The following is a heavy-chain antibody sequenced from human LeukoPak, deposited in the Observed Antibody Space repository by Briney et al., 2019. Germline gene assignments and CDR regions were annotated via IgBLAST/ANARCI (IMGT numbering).Heavy chain of an antibody. CDR3: ARRRSYFDY. J-gene: IGHJ4*02. CDR1: GGSISSSSYY. Sequence: SETLSPTCTVSGGSISSSSYYWGWIRQPPGKGLEWIGSIYYSGSTYYNPSLKSRVTISVDTSKNQFSLKLSSVTAADTAVYYCARRRSYFDYWGQGTLVTVSS. CDR2: IYYSGST. V-gene: IGHV4-39*01.